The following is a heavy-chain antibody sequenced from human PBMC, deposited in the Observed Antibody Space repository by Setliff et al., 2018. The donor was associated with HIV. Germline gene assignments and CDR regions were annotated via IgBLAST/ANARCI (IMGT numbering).Heavy chain of an antibody. J-gene: IGHJ3*02. V-gene: IGHV4-59*01. CDR2: IYYTGST. Sequence: SETLSLTCTVSGDSITSYYWTWIRQPPGKGLEWIGHIYYTGSTNYNPSLKSRVTISLDTSKNQFSLSLNSVTAADTAVYYCARGYCSGTSCLPAAFDIWGLGTMVTVSS. D-gene: IGHD2-15*01. CDR3: ARGYCSGTSCLPAAFDI. CDR1: GDSITSYY.